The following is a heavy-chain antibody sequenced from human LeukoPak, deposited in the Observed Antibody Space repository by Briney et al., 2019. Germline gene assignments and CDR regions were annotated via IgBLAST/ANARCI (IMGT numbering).Heavy chain of an antibody. CDR3: ARHRYSSGYYSFYFDY. Sequence: SETLSLTCTVSGGSISNYHWSWIRQPPGKGLEWIGYIYYSGSTNYNPSVKSRVTISVDTSKNHFSLKLRSVTAADTAVYYCARHRYSSGYYSFYFDYWGQGSLVTVSS. D-gene: IGHD3-22*01. CDR2: IYYSGST. J-gene: IGHJ4*02. CDR1: GGSISNYH. V-gene: IGHV4-59*08.